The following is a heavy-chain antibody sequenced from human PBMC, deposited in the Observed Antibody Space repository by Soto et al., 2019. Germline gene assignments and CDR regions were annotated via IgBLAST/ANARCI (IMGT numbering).Heavy chain of an antibody. V-gene: IGHV4-30-2*01. Sequence: QLQLHMSGSGLVKPSQTLPLSCTVSGASITYGTYSWSWIRQTPGKGLEWIGYINHLETTFYNPSFESRLTLSIDRTKNQFSLNLKSMSAADRAVYFCARGCGFDSFDYWGQGILVTVSS. D-gene: IGHD3-10*01. CDR1: GASITYGTYS. CDR2: INHLETT. J-gene: IGHJ4*02. CDR3: ARGCGFDSFDY.